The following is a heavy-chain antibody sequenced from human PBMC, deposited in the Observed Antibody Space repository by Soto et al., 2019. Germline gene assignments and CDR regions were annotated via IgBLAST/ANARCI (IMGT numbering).Heavy chain of an antibody. CDR1: EPILRAYA. CDR3: ARDGIGSVAFWGYLDY. Sequence: QVQLVESGEAWVRPGRSRRLSCAAPEPILRAYARHGARQAPGRGLGGVAIIRFDGSNIKYADAVMGRFTISRDNSKNMLYLEMNSLRVEDTALYYCARDGIGSVAFWGYLDYWGQGTLVTVSS. D-gene: IGHD3-16*01. CDR2: IRFDGSNI. V-gene: IGHV3-33*08. J-gene: IGHJ4*02.